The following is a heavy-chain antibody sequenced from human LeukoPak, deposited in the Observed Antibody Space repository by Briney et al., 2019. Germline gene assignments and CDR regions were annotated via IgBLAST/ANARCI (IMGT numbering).Heavy chain of an antibody. J-gene: IGHJ4*02. V-gene: IGHV3-7*01. CDR3: ARDTNGSGSGVFDY. CDR2: IKQDGSEK. CDR1: GFTFSSYW. D-gene: IGHD3-10*01. Sequence: GGSLRLSCAASGFTFSSYWMSWVRQAPGKGLEWVANIKQDGSEKYYVDSVKARFTISRDNAKNSLYLQMNSLRAEDTAVYYCARDTNGSGSGVFDYWGQGTLVTVSS.